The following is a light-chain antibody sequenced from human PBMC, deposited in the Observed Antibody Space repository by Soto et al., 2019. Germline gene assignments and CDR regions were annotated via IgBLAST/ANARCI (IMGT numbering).Light chain of an antibody. V-gene: IGLV2-8*01. Sequence: QSALTQHPSASGSPGESVTISCTGTSTDVGGYNYVSWYQRHPGKAPKLIIYEVNKRPSGVPDRFSGSKSGNTASLTVSGLQAEDEADYYCSSYLNYNSEVFGTGTKLTVL. CDR1: STDVGGYNY. CDR2: EVN. CDR3: SSYLNYNSEV. J-gene: IGLJ1*01.